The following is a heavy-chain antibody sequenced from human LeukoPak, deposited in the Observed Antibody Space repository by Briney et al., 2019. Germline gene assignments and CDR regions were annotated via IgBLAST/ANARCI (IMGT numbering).Heavy chain of an antibody. D-gene: IGHD6-19*01. CDR2: ISSDGGNK. J-gene: IGHJ6*02. CDR3: AKDPIAVAGNNYYGMDV. CDR1: GFTFSNYG. Sequence: GGSLRLSCAASGFTFSNYGMYWVRQAPGKGLEWVAVISSDGGNKYYADSVKGRFTISRDNSKNTLYLQMNSLGAEDTAVYYCAKDPIAVAGNNYYGMDVWGQGTTVTVSS. V-gene: IGHV3-30*18.